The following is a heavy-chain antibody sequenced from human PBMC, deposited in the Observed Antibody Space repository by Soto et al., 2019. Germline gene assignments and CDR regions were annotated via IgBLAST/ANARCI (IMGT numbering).Heavy chain of an antibody. CDR3: AKIADNWNYIGGAFDI. CDR2: ISYDGSNK. CDR1: GFTLSSYG. Sequence: GGSLRLSCAASGFTLSSYGMHWVRQAPGKGLEWVAVISYDGSNKYYADSVKGRFTISRDNSKNTLYLQMNSLRAEDTAVYYCAKIADNWNYIGGAFDIWGQGTMVTVSS. J-gene: IGHJ3*02. D-gene: IGHD1-7*01. V-gene: IGHV3-30*18.